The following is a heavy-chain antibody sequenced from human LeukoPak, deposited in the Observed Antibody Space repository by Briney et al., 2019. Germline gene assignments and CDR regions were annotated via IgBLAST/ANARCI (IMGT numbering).Heavy chain of an antibody. J-gene: IGHJ6*03. D-gene: IGHD2-15*01. CDR3: AREPAATPYYYYYYMDV. CDR1: GGSISSYY. CDR2: IYYSGST. V-gene: IGHV4-59*12. Sequence: PSETLSLTCTVSGGSISSYYWSWIRQPPGKGLEWIGYIYYSGSTNYNPSLKSRVTISVDTSKNQFSLKLSSVTAADTAVYYCAREPAATPYYYYYYMDVWGKGTTVTISS.